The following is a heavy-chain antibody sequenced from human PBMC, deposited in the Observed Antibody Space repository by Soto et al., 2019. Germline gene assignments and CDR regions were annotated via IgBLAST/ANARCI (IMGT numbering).Heavy chain of an antibody. D-gene: IGHD3-22*01. Sequence: SVKVSCKASGGTFSSYAISWVRQAPGQGLEWMGGIIPIFGTANYAQKFQGRVTITADESTSTAYMELSSLRSEDTAVYYCARNGHPSYYDNCGAFDIWGQGTMVTVPS. V-gene: IGHV1-69*13. CDR2: IIPIFGTA. CDR1: GGTFSSYA. CDR3: ARNGHPSYYDNCGAFDI. J-gene: IGHJ3*02.